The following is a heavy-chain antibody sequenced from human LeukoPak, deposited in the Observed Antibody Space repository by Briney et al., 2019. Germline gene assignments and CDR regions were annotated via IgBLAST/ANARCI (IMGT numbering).Heavy chain of an antibody. D-gene: IGHD3-22*01. J-gene: IGHJ6*03. V-gene: IGHV6-1*01. CDR2: TYYRSKWYN. CDR1: GDSVSSNSAA. Sequence: PSQTLSLTCAISGDSVSSNSAAWNWIRQSPSRGLEWLGRTYYRSKWYNDYAVSVKSRITINPDTSRNQFSLQLNSVTPEDTAVYYCARATYYDSQNVLYYYYYMDVWGKGTTVTVSS. CDR3: ARATYYDSQNVLYYYYYMDV.